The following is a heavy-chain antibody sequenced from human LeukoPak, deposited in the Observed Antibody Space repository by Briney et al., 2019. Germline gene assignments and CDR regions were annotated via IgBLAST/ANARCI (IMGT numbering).Heavy chain of an antibody. V-gene: IGHV3-30*18. CDR2: ITYDGYYK. J-gene: IGHJ4*02. CDR3: AKDQSYGFDY. D-gene: IGHD5-18*01. Sequence: SGGSLRLSCAASGFTFTSYGMHWVRQSPGKGLEWVALITYDGYYKYYSDSVKGRFTISRDNSKNTLYLQMNSLRAEDTAIYYCAKDQSYGFDYWGQGTLVTVSS. CDR1: GFTFTSYG.